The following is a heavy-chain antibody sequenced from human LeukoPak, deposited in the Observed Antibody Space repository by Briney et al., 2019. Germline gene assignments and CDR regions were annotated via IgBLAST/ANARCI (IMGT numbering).Heavy chain of an antibody. CDR3: ARYYGSGSSGAFDI. CDR1: GGSISSHY. V-gene: IGHV4-59*08. Sequence: SETLSLTCTVSGGSISSHYWSWIRQPPGKGLEWIGYIYYSGSTNYNPSLKSRVTISVDTSKNQFSLKLSSVTAADTAVYYCARYYGSGSSGAFDIWGQGTMVTVSS. CDR2: IYYSGST. D-gene: IGHD3-10*01. J-gene: IGHJ3*02.